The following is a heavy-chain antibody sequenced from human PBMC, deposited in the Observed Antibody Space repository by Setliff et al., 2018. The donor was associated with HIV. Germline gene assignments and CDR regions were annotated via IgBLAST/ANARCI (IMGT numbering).Heavy chain of an antibody. Sequence: SETLSLTCTVSGGSINNYHWSWVRQSPGKGLEWIAYVYYIGNTNCNPSLKSRVTVSVDTSKNQFSLKLTSVTAADTAVYYCARSPISYSDFNYFDYWGQGTLVTVSS. D-gene: IGHD6-13*01. CDR3: ARSPISYSDFNYFDY. J-gene: IGHJ4*02. V-gene: IGHV4-59*12. CDR1: GGSINNYH. CDR2: VYYIGNT.